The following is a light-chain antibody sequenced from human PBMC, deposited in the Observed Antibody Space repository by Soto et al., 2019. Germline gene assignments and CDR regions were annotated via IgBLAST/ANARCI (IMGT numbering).Light chain of an antibody. CDR2: GAS. J-gene: IGKJ1*01. Sequence: EIVMTQSPATLSVSPGERATLSCRASQSVSSNLAWYQQKPGQAPRLLIYGASTRATDVPARFSGSGSGTEFTLTISSLQSEDFAVYYCKQYNNWPATFGQGTKVDIK. V-gene: IGKV3-15*01. CDR1: QSVSSN. CDR3: KQYNNWPAT.